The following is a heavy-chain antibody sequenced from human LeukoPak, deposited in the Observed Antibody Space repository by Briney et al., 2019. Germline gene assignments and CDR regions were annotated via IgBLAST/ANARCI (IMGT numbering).Heavy chain of an antibody. D-gene: IGHD3-10*01. V-gene: IGHV3-64*01. CDR1: GFTFSSYA. CDR3: ATSRHYYGSGFYY. CDR2: ISSNGGST. J-gene: IGHJ4*02. Sequence: GGSLRLSCAASGFTFSSYAMHWVRQAPGKGLEYVSAISSNGGSTDYANSVKGRFTISRDNSKNTLYLQMGSLRAEDMAVYYCATSRHYYGSGFYYWGQGTLVTVSS.